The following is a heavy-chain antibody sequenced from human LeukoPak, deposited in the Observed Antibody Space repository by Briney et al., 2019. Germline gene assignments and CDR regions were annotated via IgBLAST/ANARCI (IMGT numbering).Heavy chain of an antibody. D-gene: IGHD6-13*01. CDR2: INPSGGST. Sequence: GASVKVSCKASGYTFTSYYMHWVRLAPGQGLEWMGIINPSGGSTSYAQKFQGRVTMTRDTSTSTVYMELSSLRSEDTAVYYCASGGIAAAAPDYWGQGTLVTVSS. J-gene: IGHJ4*02. V-gene: IGHV1-46*03. CDR1: GYTFTSYY. CDR3: ASGGIAAAAPDY.